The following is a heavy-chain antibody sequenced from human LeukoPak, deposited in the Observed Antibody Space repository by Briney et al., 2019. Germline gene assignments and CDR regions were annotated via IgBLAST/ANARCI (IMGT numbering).Heavy chain of an antibody. CDR3: ARDHQLPLLGWFDP. Sequence: ASVKVSCKASGYTFTGYYVHWVRQAPGQGLEWMGWMNPNSGGTNYAQNFQGRVTMTRDTSISTAYMELSRLRSDDTAVYYCARDHQLPLLGWFDPWGQGTLVTVSS. D-gene: IGHD2-2*01. CDR1: GYTFTGYY. J-gene: IGHJ5*02. CDR2: MNPNSGGT. V-gene: IGHV1-2*02.